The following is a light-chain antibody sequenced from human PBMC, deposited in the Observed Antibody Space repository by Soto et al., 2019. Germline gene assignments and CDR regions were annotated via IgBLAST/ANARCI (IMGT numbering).Light chain of an antibody. CDR2: EVS. CDR1: SSDVGGYNY. CDR3: SSYTSSSTQV. J-gene: IGLJ1*01. Sequence: ALTQPASVSGSPGQSITISCTGTSSDVGGYNYVSWYQQHPDKAPKLMIYEVSNRPSGVSNRFSGSKSGNTASLTISGLQAEDEADYYCSSYTSSSTQVFGTGTKV. V-gene: IGLV2-14*01.